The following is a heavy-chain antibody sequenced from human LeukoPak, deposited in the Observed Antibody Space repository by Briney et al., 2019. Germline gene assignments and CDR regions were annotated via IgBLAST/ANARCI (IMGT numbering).Heavy chain of an antibody. CDR2: IYYSGST. CDR1: SGSISSSSYY. J-gene: IGHJ4*02. D-gene: IGHD6-19*01. Sequence: SETLSLTCTVSSGSISSSSYYWGWIRQPPGKGLEWIGSIYYSGSTYYNPSLKSRVTMSVDTSKNQFSLKLSSVTAADTAVYYCARGPYSSDWNFDYWGQGTLVTVSS. CDR3: ARGPYSSDWNFDY. V-gene: IGHV4-39*07.